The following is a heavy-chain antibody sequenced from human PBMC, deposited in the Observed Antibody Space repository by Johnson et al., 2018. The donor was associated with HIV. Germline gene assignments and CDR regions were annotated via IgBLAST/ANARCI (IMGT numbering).Heavy chain of an antibody. J-gene: IGHJ3*02. D-gene: IGHD6-13*01. CDR2: ISWNSGSI. V-gene: IGHV3-9*01. CDR1: GFTVSSNY. CDR3: AKGKMAAAGDAFDI. Sequence: VQLVESGGGLIQPGGSLRLSCAASGFTVSSNYMNWVRQAPGKGLEWVSGISWNSGSIGYADSVKGRFTISRDNAKNSLYLQMNSLRAEDTALYYCAKGKMAAAGDAFDIWGQGTMVTVSS.